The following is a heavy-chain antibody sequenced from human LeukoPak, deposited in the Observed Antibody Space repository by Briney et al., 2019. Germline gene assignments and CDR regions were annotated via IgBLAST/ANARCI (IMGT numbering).Heavy chain of an antibody. D-gene: IGHD2-2*01. J-gene: IGHJ4*02. CDR2: IIPIFGTA. CDR1: GGTFSSYA. Sequence: SVKVSCKASGGTFSSYAISWVRQAPGQGLEWMGGIIPIFGTANYAQKFQGRVTITADESTSTACMELSSLRSEDTAVYYCARDLLGYCSSTSCSLDYWGQGTLVTVSS. CDR3: ARDLLGYCSSTSCSLDY. V-gene: IGHV1-69*13.